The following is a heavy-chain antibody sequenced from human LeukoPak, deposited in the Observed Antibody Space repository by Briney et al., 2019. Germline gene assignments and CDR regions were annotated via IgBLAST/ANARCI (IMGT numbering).Heavy chain of an antibody. Sequence: SGGSLRLSCAASGFTVSSNYMSWVRQAPGKGLEWVSSISSSSSYIYYADSVKGRFTISRDNAKNSLYLQMNSLRAEDTAVYYCARDLASSGSSIDYWGQGTLVTVSS. V-gene: IGHV3-21*01. D-gene: IGHD1-26*01. CDR3: ARDLASSGSSIDY. CDR1: GFTVSSNY. CDR2: ISSSSSYI. J-gene: IGHJ4*02.